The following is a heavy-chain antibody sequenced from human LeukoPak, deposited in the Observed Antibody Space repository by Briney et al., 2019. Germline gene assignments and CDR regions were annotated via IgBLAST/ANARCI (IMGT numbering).Heavy chain of an antibody. Sequence: PSETLSLTCTVSGGSISSGGYYWSWIRQPPGKGLEWIGYIYHSGSTYYNPSLKSRVTISVDRSKNQFSLKLSSVTAADTAVYYCAKKGQWLDRDYWGQGTLVTVSS. CDR2: IYHSGST. J-gene: IGHJ4*02. V-gene: IGHV4-30-2*01. CDR3: AKKGQWLDRDY. CDR1: GGSISSGGYY. D-gene: IGHD6-19*01.